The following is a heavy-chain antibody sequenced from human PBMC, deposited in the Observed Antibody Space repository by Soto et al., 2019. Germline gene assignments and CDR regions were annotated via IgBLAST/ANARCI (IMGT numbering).Heavy chain of an antibody. D-gene: IGHD5-18*01. CDR3: ARVHGVDTAMAYFDY. V-gene: IGHV1-69*13. CDR2: IIPIFGTA. CDR1: VGTFSSYS. Sequence: SVKVSCKASVGTFSSYSIRWVLQAPGQGLEWMGGIIPIFGTANYAQKFQGRVTITADESTSTAYMELSSLRSEDTAVYYFARVHGVDTAMAYFDYWVQGTLVTAYS. J-gene: IGHJ4*02.